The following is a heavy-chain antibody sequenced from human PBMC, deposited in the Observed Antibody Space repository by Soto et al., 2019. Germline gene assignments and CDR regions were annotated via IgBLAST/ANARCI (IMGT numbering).Heavy chain of an antibody. CDR1: GIIFSNYW. J-gene: IGHJ4*02. Sequence: EVQLVESGGGLVQPGGSLRLSCEVSGIIFSNYWMHWVRQAPGKGLLWVSRINMDGSTVGYADSVKGRFTLSRDNAKNTLYLQMNSLRGEDTAMYYCARQTPTGEEDYWGQGTLVTVSS. CDR2: INMDGSTV. CDR3: ARQTPTGEEDY. V-gene: IGHV3-74*01. D-gene: IGHD7-27*01.